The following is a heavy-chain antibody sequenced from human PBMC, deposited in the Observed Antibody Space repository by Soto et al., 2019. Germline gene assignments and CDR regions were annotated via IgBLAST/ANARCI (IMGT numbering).Heavy chain of an antibody. CDR2: IIPIFGTA. CDR3: ARQFDYDTSGYYYAY. Sequence: QVQLVQSGAEVKKPGSSVKVSCKASGGTFNKNTISWVRQAPGQGLEWMGGIIPIFGTANYAQKFQGRVTFTADESTNTAYMELSRLISADTDVYYCARQFDYDTSGYYYAYWGQGTLVTVSA. D-gene: IGHD3-22*01. CDR1: GGTFNKNT. J-gene: IGHJ4*02. V-gene: IGHV1-69*01.